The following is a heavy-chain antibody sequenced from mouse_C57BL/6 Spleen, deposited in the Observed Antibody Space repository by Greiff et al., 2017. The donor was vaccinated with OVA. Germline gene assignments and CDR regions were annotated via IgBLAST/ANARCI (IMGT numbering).Heavy chain of an antibody. CDR2: IHPNSGST. CDR1: GYTFTSYW. CDR3: ARGGPYGSSYWWYFDV. V-gene: IGHV1-64*01. J-gene: IGHJ1*03. Sequence: QVQLQQPGAELVKPGASVKLSCKASGYTFTSYWMHWVKQRPGQGLEWIGMIHPNSGSTNYNEKFKSKATLTVDKSSSTAYMQLSSLTSEDSAVYYCARGGPYGSSYWWYFDVWGTGTTVTVSS. D-gene: IGHD1-1*01.